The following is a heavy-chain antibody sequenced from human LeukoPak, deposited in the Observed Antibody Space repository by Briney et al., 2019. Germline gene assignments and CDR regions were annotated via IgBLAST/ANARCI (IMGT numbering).Heavy chain of an antibody. J-gene: IGHJ4*02. CDR1: GGSISSSSYY. D-gene: IGHD1-26*01. CDR3: ARDRVGATAYYFDY. Sequence: SSETLSLTCTVSGGSISSSSYYWGWIRQPPGKGLEWIGSIYYSGSTYYNPSLKSRVTISVDTSKNQFSLKLSSVTAADTAVYYCARDRVGATAYYFDYWGQGTLVTVSS. CDR2: IYYSGST. V-gene: IGHV4-39*07.